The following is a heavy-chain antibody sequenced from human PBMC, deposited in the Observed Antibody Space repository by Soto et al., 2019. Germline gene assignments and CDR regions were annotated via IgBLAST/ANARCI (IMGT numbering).Heavy chain of an antibody. Sequence: ETLSLTCTVSGGSISSSSYYWGWIRQPPGKGLEWIGSIYYSGSTYYNPSLKSRVTISVDTSKNQFSLKLSSVTAADTAVYYCARHKRIAAAINWFDPWGQGTLVTVSS. D-gene: IGHD6-13*01. CDR1: GGSISSSSYY. CDR3: ARHKRIAAAINWFDP. J-gene: IGHJ5*02. V-gene: IGHV4-39*01. CDR2: IYYSGST.